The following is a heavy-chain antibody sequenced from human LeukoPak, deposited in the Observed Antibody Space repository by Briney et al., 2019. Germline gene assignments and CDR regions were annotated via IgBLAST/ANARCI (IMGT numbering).Heavy chain of an antibody. CDR1: GYAFTKYG. V-gene: IGHV1-18*01. J-gene: IGHJ4*02. CDR3: ARRINFDVLTGYSEGFDY. Sequence: GASVKVSCKASGYAFTKYGITWVRRAPGQGLEWMGWITTNNGKTKYAQIFQTRVTMTTDTSTNTAYMELRSLRSDDTAVYYCARRINFDVLTGYSEGFDYWGQGTLVTVSS. D-gene: IGHD3-9*01. CDR2: ITTNNGKT.